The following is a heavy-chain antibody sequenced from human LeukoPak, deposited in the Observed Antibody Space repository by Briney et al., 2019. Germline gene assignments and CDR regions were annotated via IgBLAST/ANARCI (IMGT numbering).Heavy chain of an antibody. CDR3: ARLSGYPSWYFDL. V-gene: IGHV4-59*08. D-gene: IGHD3-22*01. Sequence: SESLSLTCTVSGGSISSYYWSWIRQPPGKGLEWIGYIYYSGSTNYNPSLKSRVTMSVDTSKNQFSLKLSSVTAADTAVYYCARLSGYPSWYFDLWGRGTLVTVSS. CDR1: GGSISSYY. J-gene: IGHJ2*01. CDR2: IYYSGST.